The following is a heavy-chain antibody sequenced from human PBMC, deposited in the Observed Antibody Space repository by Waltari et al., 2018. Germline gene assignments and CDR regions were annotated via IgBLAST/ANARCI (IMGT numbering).Heavy chain of an antibody. V-gene: IGHV4-59*01. CDR2: VHYSGST. CDR1: DGSLSSYY. D-gene: IGHD2-15*01. CDR3: ARDHRYCSGVSCFSDAFDI. J-gene: IGHJ3*02. Sequence: QVQLQESGPGLVKPSETLSLTCSIFDGSLSSYYWTWIRQPPGKGLEWIGYVHYSGSTNYNPSLQSRVTISVDTSKNQFSLNLNSVTAADAAVYYCARDHRYCSGVSCFSDAFDIWGQGTMVTVSS.